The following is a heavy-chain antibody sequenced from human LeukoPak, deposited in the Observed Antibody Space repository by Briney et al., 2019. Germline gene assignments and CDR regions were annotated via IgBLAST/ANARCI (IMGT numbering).Heavy chain of an antibody. Sequence: PGGSLRLSCVASGFTFNNYAMSWVRQAPGRGLEWVSYISSSGSTIYYADSVKGRFTISRDNAKNSLYLQMNSLRAEDTAVYYCARAPDTPRSEGGLYFDYWGQGTLVTVSS. J-gene: IGHJ4*02. V-gene: IGHV3-11*01. CDR3: ARAPDTPRSEGGLYFDY. D-gene: IGHD2-15*01. CDR2: ISSSGSTI. CDR1: GFTFNNYA.